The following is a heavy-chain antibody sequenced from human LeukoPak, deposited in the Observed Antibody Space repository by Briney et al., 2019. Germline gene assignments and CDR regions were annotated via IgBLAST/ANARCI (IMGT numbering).Heavy chain of an antibody. V-gene: IGHV4-59*06. J-gene: IGHJ4*02. CDR3: ASIAARVYYFDY. D-gene: IGHD6-6*01. Sequence: SETLSLTCTVSGGSISSYYWSWIRQPPGKGLEWIGYIYYSGSTYYNPSLKSRVTISVDTSKNQFSLKLSSVTAADTAVYYCASIAARVYYFDYWGQGTLVTVS. CDR1: GGSISSYY. CDR2: IYYSGST.